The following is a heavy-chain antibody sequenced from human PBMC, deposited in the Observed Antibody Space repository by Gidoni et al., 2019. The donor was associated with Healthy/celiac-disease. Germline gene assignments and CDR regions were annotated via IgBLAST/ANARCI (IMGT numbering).Heavy chain of an antibody. Sequence: EVQLVESGGGLVQPGGSLRLSCAASGSTVSRNSMSWVRQAPGKGLEWVSVIYSGGSTYYADSVKGRFTISRDNSKNTLYLQMNSLRAEDTAVYYCARGGPDIVVVVAAHTPFDYWGQGTLVTVSS. D-gene: IGHD2-15*01. CDR2: IYSGGST. J-gene: IGHJ4*02. CDR3: ARGGPDIVVVVAAHTPFDY. CDR1: GSTVSRNS. V-gene: IGHV3-66*02.